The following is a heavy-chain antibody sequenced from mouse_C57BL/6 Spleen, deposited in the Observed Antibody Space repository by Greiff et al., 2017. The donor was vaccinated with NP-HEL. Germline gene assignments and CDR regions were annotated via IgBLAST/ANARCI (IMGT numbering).Heavy chain of an antibody. CDR3: ARSPIYYYGSSPLGDAMDY. Sequence: EVQLQQSGPELVKPGASVKISCKASGYSFTGYYMNWVKQSPEKSLEWIGEINPSTGGTTYNQKFKAKATLTVDKSSSTTYMQLKSLTSEDSAVYYCARSPIYYYGSSPLGDAMDYWGQGTSVTVSS. CDR2: INPSTGGT. D-gene: IGHD1-1*01. CDR1: GYSFTGYY. V-gene: IGHV1-42*01. J-gene: IGHJ4*01.